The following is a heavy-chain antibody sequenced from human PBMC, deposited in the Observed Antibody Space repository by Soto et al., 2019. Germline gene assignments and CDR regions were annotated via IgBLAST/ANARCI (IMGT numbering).Heavy chain of an antibody. V-gene: IGHV4-4*07. CDR1: GGSISSYY. D-gene: IGHD3-3*01. Sequence: SETLPLTCTVSGGSISSYYWSWIRQPAGKGLEWIGRIYTSGSTNYNPSLKSRVTMSVDTSKNQFSLKLSSVTAADTAVYYCAGGDYDFWSGYWQVAFDIWGQGTMVTVSS. CDR2: IYTSGST. CDR3: AGGDYDFWSGYWQVAFDI. J-gene: IGHJ3*02.